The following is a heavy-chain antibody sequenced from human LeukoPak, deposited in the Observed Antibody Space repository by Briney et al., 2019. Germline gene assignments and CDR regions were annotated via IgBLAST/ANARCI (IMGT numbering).Heavy chain of an antibody. Sequence: PGGSLRLSCAASGFTFSSYAMSWVRQAPGKGLEWVSAISGSGGSTYYADSVKGRFTISRDNSKNTLYLQMNSLRAEDTAVYYCARDSSGYYPRRVYYGMDVWGQGTTVTVSS. V-gene: IGHV3-23*01. CDR3: ARDSSGYYPRRVYYGMDV. J-gene: IGHJ6*02. CDR1: GFTFSSYA. D-gene: IGHD3-22*01. CDR2: ISGSGGST.